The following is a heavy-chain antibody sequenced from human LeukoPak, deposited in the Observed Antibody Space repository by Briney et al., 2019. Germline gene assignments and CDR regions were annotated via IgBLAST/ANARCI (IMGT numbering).Heavy chain of an antibody. CDR2: ISDSGGNT. D-gene: IGHD3-22*01. V-gene: IGHV3-23*01. Sequence: GGSLRLSCAASGFTFNSCAMSWVRQAPGKGLEWVAGISDSGGNTYYADSVKGRFTISRDNSKNTLFLQMSSLRAEDTAVYYCARGYYYDTSGYSLPLDYWGQGTLLTVSS. J-gene: IGHJ4*02. CDR3: ARGYYYDTSGYSLPLDY. CDR1: GFTFNSCA.